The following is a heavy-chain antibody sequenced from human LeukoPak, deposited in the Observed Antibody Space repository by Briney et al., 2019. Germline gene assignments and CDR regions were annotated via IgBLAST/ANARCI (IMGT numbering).Heavy chain of an antibody. V-gene: IGHV3-7*01. CDR1: GFTFSSYW. J-gene: IGHJ4*02. D-gene: IGHD1-1*01. CDR2: IKQDGSEI. Sequence: GGSLRLSCAASGFTFSSYWMSWVRQPPGKGLEWVANIKQDGSEIYYVDSVKGRFTISRDNAKNSLHLQMNSLRAEDTAVYYCIVSATARGGVDYWGQGTLVTVSS. CDR3: IVSATARGGVDY.